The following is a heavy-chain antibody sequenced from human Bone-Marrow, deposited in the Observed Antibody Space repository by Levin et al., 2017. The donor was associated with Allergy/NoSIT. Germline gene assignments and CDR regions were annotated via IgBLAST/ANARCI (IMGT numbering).Heavy chain of an antibody. Sequence: GGSLRLSCVASGFSLSQYDMIWVRQSPGKGLEWLSTISNTGTTVSFADPVKGRFTVSRDNTKKSLFLEMNSLRADDTAIYYCARGSFRTASLLGYYYGLDVWGQGTTVSVSS. D-gene: IGHD2-21*01. CDR1: GFSLSQYD. CDR3: ARGSFRTASLLGYYYGLDV. J-gene: IGHJ6*02. CDR2: ISNTGTTV. V-gene: IGHV3-48*03.